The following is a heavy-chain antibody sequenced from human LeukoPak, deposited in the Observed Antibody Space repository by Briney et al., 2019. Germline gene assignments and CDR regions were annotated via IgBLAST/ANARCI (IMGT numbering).Heavy chain of an antibody. Sequence: ASVKVSCKASGYTFTDNGISSVRQAPGEGLEWMGWISANSGKTNYAQRFQGRVTMTRETSSSTVYMELRSLRSDDTAVYFCARDKNYRFDYWAQGNLVSVTS. CDR3: ARDKNYRFDY. D-gene: IGHD3-16*02. CDR2: ISANSGKT. CDR1: GYTFTDNG. V-gene: IGHV1-18*01. J-gene: IGHJ4*02.